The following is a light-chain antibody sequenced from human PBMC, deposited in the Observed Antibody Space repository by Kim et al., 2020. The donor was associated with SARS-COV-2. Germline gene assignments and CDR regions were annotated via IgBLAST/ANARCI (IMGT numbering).Light chain of an antibody. CDR3: QKYNSAPRT. Sequence: DIQMTQSPSSLSASVGDRVTITCRASQAIRNYLAWYQLKPGKVPRLLIYGASTLQSGVPSRFSGGGSGTDFTLTISSLQPEDVATYYCQKYNSAPRTFGQGTKVDIK. V-gene: IGKV1-27*01. CDR2: GAS. CDR1: QAIRNY. J-gene: IGKJ1*01.